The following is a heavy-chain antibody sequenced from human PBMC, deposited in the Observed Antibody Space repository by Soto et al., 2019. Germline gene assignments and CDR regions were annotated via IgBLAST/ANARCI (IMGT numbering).Heavy chain of an antibody. CDR2: IYWDDDK. J-gene: IGHJ5*02. V-gene: IGHV2-5*02. CDR3: AHVTGDPVTRKYNWFDP. D-gene: IGHD2-8*02. Sequence: QITLKESGPTLVKPTQPLTLTCTFSGFSLSTSGVGVGWIRQPPGKALEWLALIYWDDDKRYSPSLKSRLTITRXXSXNXXVLTMTNMDPVDTATYYCAHVTGDPVTRKYNWFDPWGQGTLVTVSS. CDR1: GFSLSTSGVG.